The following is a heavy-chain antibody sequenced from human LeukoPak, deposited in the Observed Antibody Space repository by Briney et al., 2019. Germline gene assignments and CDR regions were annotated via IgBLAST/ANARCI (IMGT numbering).Heavy chain of an antibody. V-gene: IGHV1-58*01. CDR1: DSTFTSSA. J-gene: IGHJ4*02. CDR2: IVVGSGNT. Sequence: GTSVKVSCKASDSTFTSSAVAGLGQARGQRLEWIGWIVVGSGNTNYAQKFQERVTITRDTSTSTAYMELSSLRSEDTAVYYCAADLTASSTRLLLPWGQGTLVTVSS. CDR3: AADLTASSTRLLLP. D-gene: IGHD2-2*01.